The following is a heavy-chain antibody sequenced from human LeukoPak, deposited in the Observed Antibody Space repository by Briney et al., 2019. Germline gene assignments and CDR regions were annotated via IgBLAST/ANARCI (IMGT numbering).Heavy chain of an antibody. V-gene: IGHV1-3*03. Sequence: GGSLRLSCAASGFTFTSYAMHWVRQAPGQRLEWMGWINAGNGNTKYSQEFQGRVTITRDTSASTAYMELSSLRSEDMAVYYCARALEGFGEFDAFDIWGQGTMVTVSS. CDR3: ARALEGFGEFDAFDI. CDR2: INAGNGNT. J-gene: IGHJ3*02. CDR1: GFTFTSYA. D-gene: IGHD3-10*01.